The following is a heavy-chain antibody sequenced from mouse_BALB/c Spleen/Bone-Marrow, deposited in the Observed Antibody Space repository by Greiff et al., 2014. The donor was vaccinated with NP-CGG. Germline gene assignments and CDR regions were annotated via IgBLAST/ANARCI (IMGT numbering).Heavy chain of an antibody. J-gene: IGHJ3*01. CDR3: GGGHDGYRAWFAY. CDR2: IDPSYDGY. Sequence: EVQLQQSGPGLVKPGASVKMSCEASGYSFTDYNMSWVNQSHGKRLEWIGYIDPSYDGYTYKQSLKVKATLTVDKDSSTVYMQHKSMTSEDSAVYYGGGGHDGYRAWFAYWGQGTLVTVSA. CDR1: GYSFTDYN. V-gene: IGHV1S135*01. D-gene: IGHD2-3*01.